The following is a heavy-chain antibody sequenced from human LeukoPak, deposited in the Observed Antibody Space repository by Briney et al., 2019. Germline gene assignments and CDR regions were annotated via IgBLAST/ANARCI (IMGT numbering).Heavy chain of an antibody. CDR2: IIPIFGTA. Sequence: SVKVSCKASGGTFSSYAISWVRQAPGQGLEWMGGIIPIFGTANYAQKFQGRVTITADKSTSTAYMELSSLRSEDTAVYYCARYSVVRYYFDYWGQGTLVTVSS. J-gene: IGHJ4*02. CDR3: ARYSVVRYYFDY. D-gene: IGHD4-23*01. CDR1: GGTFSSYA. V-gene: IGHV1-69*06.